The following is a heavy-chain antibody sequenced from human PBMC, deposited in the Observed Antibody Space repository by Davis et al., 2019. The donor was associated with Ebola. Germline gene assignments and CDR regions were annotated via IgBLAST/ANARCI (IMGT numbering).Heavy chain of an antibody. CDR1: GFTFSSYG. CDR2: IWYDGSNK. Sequence: GGSLRLSCAASGFTFSSYGMHWVRQAPGKGLEWVAVIWYDGSNKYYADSVKGRFTISRDNSKNTLYLQLNSLTVDDTAVYFCAGRVPDGTGVDDYWGQGTLVTVSS. CDR3: AGRVPDGTGVDDY. D-gene: IGHD6-13*01. J-gene: IGHJ4*02. V-gene: IGHV3-33*08.